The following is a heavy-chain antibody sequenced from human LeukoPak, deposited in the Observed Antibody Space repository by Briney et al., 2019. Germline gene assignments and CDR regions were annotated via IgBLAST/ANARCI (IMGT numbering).Heavy chain of an antibody. CDR1: GGSIISYY. CDR2: IYYSGST. D-gene: IGHD1-26*01. V-gene: IGHV4-59*08. J-gene: IGHJ4*02. Sequence: SETLSLTCTVSGGSIISYYWSWIRQPPGKGLEWIGYIYYSGSTNYNPSLKSRVTISVDTSKNQFSLKLSSVTATDTAVYYCARGGIVGATGYFDYWGQGTLVTVSS. CDR3: ARGGIVGATGYFDY.